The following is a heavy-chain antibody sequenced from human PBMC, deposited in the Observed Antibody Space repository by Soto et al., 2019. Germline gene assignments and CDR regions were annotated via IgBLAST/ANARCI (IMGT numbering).Heavy chain of an antibody. CDR2: ITWNSGRI. J-gene: IGHJ4*02. V-gene: IGHV3-9*01. CDR1: GFTFDDYA. CDR3: AKMSRVRGVRDYFDY. D-gene: IGHD3-10*01. Sequence: GGSLRLSCAASGFTFDDYAMHWVRQAPGKGLEWVSGITWNSGRIAYADSVKGRFTISRDNAKNSLYLQMSSLRTDDTALYYCAKMSRVRGVRDYFDYWGQGTLVTVSS.